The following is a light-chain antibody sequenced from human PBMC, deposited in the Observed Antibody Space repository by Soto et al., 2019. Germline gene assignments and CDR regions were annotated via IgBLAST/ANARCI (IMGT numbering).Light chain of an antibody. J-gene: IGKJ4*01. Sequence: EIVMTQSPATLSVSPWERVTLSCRASQSVSSSYLAWYQQKPGQGPRLLIYGASFRATGIPDRFSGSGSGTDFTLTISRLEPEDFAVYYCQQYGSSPLTFGGGTKVDIK. V-gene: IGKV3-20*01. CDR2: GAS. CDR1: QSVSSSY. CDR3: QQYGSSPLT.